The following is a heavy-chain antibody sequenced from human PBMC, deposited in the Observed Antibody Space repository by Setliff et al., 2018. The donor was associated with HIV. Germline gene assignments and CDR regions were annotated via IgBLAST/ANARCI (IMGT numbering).Heavy chain of an antibody. CDR1: GGSISSYY. CDR3: TRAPGGGKDYFAY. CDR2: IYTSGST. J-gene: IGHJ4*02. Sequence: PSETLSLTCTVSGGSISSYYWSWIRQPAGKGLEWIGRIYTSGSTNYNPSLKSRVTMSVDMSKNEFSLKMTSVTAADTAVYYCTRAPGGGKDYFAYWGRGILVTVSS. D-gene: IGHD3-16*01. V-gene: IGHV4-4*07.